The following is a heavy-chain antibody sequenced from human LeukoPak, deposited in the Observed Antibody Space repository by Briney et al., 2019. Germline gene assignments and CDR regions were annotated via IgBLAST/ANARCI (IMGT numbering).Heavy chain of an antibody. D-gene: IGHD6-13*01. CDR2: IYYSGST. CDR1: GDSISSSTYY. Sequence: SETLSLTCNVSGDSISSSTYYWGWIRQPPGKGLEWIGTIYYSGSTYYNPSLKSRVTISVDTSKNQFSLKLSSVTAADTAVYYCARRSWGWQQPQINPLYYYYYMGVWGKGTTVTISS. CDR3: ARRSWGWQQPQINPLYYYYYMGV. V-gene: IGHV4-39*01. J-gene: IGHJ6*03.